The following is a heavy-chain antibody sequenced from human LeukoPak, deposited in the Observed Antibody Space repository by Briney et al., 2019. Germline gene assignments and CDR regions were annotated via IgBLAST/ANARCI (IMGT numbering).Heavy chain of an antibody. CDR3: ARDQLGAVLYFDY. J-gene: IGHJ4*02. CDR2: ITGSGGST. V-gene: IGHV3-23*01. CDR1: GFTFSTYG. Sequence: GGSLRLTCAASGFTFSTYGMSWVRQAPGKGLEWVSVITGSGGSTYYADSVKGRFTISRDNSKNTLCLQINSLRVEDTAVYYCARDQLGAVLYFDYWGQGTLVTVSS. D-gene: IGHD1-1*01.